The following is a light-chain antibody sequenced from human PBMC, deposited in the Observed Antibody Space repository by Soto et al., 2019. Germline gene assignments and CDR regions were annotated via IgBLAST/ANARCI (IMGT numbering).Light chain of an antibody. CDR2: GAS. CDR3: QQRTNRPTWT. CDR1: HSVSTN. Sequence: EIVMTQSPASLSVSPGESATLSCRASHSVSTNLAWYQQKPGQAPRLLISGASTRVTGIPARFSGSGSGTDFSLTISSLEPEDVAVYYCQQRTNRPTWTFGQGTKVDIX. V-gene: IGKV3-15*01. J-gene: IGKJ1*01.